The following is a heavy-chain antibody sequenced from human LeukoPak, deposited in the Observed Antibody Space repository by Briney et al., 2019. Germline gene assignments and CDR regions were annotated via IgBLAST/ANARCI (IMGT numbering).Heavy chain of an antibody. CDR2: ITWDGSTT. CDR3: AKGSGGYYDISTAYHPLNY. J-gene: IGHJ4*02. CDR1: GFTFDDYT. V-gene: IGHV3-43*01. D-gene: IGHD3-9*01. Sequence: PGGSLRLSCAASGFTFDDYTMHWVRHAPGKGLEWVSLITWDGSTTYYADSVKGRLTISRDNTKNSLYLQMNSLRTEDTALYYCAKGSGGYYDISTAYHPLNYXGXGTLVTVSS.